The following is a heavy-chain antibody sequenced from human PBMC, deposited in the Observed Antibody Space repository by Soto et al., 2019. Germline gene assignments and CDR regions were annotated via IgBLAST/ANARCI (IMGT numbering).Heavy chain of an antibody. CDR2: IGESGTPT. V-gene: IGHV3-23*01. CDR1: GFTFIRYA. Sequence: SLRLSCAASGFTFIRYAMKWVRQAPGEGLEWVSLIGESGTPTYYADSVKGRFTISRDNSGNTLFLEMYSLRAEDTAVYYCARYIPGVRYYGMDVWGQGTTVTVSS. J-gene: IGHJ6*02. D-gene: IGHD2-2*01. CDR3: ARYIPGVRYYGMDV.